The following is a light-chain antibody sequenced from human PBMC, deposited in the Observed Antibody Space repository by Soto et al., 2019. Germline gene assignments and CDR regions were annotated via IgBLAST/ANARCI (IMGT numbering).Light chain of an antibody. CDR3: QQYNRAPLT. CDR2: AAS. J-gene: IGKJ4*01. Sequence: DIQMTQSPSSLSASVGDRVTITCRASQDIRNYLAWYQQKPGKVPKLLIYAASTLQSGVPSRFSGSGSGTDYTLTISSLQPEDGATYYCQQYNRAPLTFGGGTNVEIK. CDR1: QDIRNY. V-gene: IGKV1-27*01.